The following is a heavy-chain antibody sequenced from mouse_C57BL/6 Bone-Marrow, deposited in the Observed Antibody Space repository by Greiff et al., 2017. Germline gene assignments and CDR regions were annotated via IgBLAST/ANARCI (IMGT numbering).Heavy chain of an antibody. CDR3: ARGIYYGAY. Sequence: VQLVESGAELVRPGASVKLSCKASGYTFTDYYINWVKQRPGQGLEWIARIYPGSGNTYYNEKFKGKATLTAEKSSSTAYMQLSSLTSEDSAVYFCARGIYYGAYWGQGTLVTVSA. CDR2: IYPGSGNT. CDR1: GYTFTDYY. D-gene: IGHD2-1*01. J-gene: IGHJ3*01. V-gene: IGHV1-76*01.